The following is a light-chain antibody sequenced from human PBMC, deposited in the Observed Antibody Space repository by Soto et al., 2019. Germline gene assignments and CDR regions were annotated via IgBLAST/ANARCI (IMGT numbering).Light chain of an antibody. V-gene: IGLV2-14*03. J-gene: IGLJ1*01. Sequence: QSVLTQPASVSGSPGQSITISCTGASTDVDGYDYVSWYQQHPGQAPKLMIYDVNNRPSGVSYRFSGSKSGDTASLTISGLQAEDDADYYCSSYTSSAPFSVFGTGTKVTVL. CDR2: DVN. CDR3: SSYTSSAPFSV. CDR1: STDVDGYDY.